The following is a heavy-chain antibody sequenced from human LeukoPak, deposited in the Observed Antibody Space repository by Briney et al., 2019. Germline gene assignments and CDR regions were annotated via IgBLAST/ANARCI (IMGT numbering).Heavy chain of an antibody. J-gene: IGHJ4*02. CDR3: ARYSNSGGDY. CDR1: GYTFTSYY. CDR2: INPSGGST. Sequence: ASVKVSCKASGYTFTSYYMHWVRQAPGQGLEWMGIINPSGGSTSYAQKFQGRVTMTRDTSINTAYMELTSLRSDDTAVYYCARYSNSGGDYWGQGTLVTVSS. V-gene: IGHV1-46*01. D-gene: IGHD6-6*01.